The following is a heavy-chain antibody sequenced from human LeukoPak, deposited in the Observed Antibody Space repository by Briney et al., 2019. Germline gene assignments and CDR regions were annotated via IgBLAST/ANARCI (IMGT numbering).Heavy chain of an antibody. V-gene: IGHV3-48*04. CDR1: GFTFSSYW. Sequence: GGSLRLSCAASGFTFSSYWMSWVRQAPGKGLEWVSYISSTGSPIYYADSVKGRFSISRDNAKNSLYLQMNSLRADDTAVYHCTRTEYSTSWERWFDPWGQGTLVTVSS. CDR3: TRTEYSTSWERWFDP. D-gene: IGHD6-13*01. CDR2: ISSTGSPI. J-gene: IGHJ5*02.